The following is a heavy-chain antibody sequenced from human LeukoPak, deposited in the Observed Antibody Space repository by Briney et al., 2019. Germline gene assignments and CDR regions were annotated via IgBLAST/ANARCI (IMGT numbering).Heavy chain of an antibody. Sequence: GASVKVSCKASGYTFTVFYIHWLRQAPGQGLEWMGWISAYNGNTNYAQKLQGRVTMTTDTSTSTAYMELRSLRSDDTAVYYCARDQTVRGVPLGYWGQGTLVSVSS. V-gene: IGHV1-18*04. CDR1: GYTFTVFY. D-gene: IGHD3-10*01. CDR3: ARDQTVRGVPLGY. J-gene: IGHJ4*02. CDR2: ISAYNGNT.